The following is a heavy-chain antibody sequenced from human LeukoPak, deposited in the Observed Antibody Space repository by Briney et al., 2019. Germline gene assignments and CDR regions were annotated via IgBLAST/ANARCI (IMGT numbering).Heavy chain of an antibody. V-gene: IGHV3-7*01. CDR2: IKQDGSEK. Sequence: GGSLRLSCAASGFTFSSYWMSWVRQAPGKGLEWVANIKQDGSEKYYVDSVKGRFTISRDNAKNSLYLQMNSLRAEDTAVYYCARDLLSVVPAARGHSYGRRGYYYGMDVWGQGTTVTVSS. J-gene: IGHJ6*02. CDR1: GFTFSSYW. CDR3: ARDLLSVVPAARGHSYGRRGYYYGMDV. D-gene: IGHD2-2*01.